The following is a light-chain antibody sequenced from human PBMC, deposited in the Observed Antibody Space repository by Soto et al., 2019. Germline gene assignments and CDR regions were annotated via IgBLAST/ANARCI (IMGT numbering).Light chain of an antibody. Sequence: DIQMTQSPSSLSASVGDRVTITCRASQSIKSYLNWYRQKPGKAPKLLIYKASSLESGVPSRFSGSGSGTEFTLTISSLQPDDFATYYCQQYNSYSPTFGQGTKVDIK. CDR1: QSIKSY. CDR2: KAS. J-gene: IGKJ1*01. V-gene: IGKV1-5*03. CDR3: QQYNSYSPT.